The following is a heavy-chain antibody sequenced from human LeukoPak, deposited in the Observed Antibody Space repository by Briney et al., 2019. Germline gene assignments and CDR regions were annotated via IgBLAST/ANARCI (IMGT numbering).Heavy chain of an antibody. D-gene: IGHD3-3*01. CDR1: GYTFTSYD. CDR3: ARGSARTSFRITIFGVVSRLNWFDP. Sequence: ASVKVSCKASGYTFTSYDINWVRQATGQGLEWMGWMNPNSGNTGYAQKFQGRVTMTRNTSISTAYMELSSLRSEDTAVYYCARGSARTSFRITIFGVVSRLNWFDPWGQGTLVTVSS. CDR2: MNPNSGNT. J-gene: IGHJ5*02. V-gene: IGHV1-8*01.